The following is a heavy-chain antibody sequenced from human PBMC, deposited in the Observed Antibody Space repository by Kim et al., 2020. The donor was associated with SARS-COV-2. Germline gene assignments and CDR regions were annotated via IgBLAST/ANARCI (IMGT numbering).Heavy chain of an antibody. Sequence: AQKFQSRVTTTRDTSTSTVYMELSSLRSEDTAVYYCARPAGDYGTYYFDYWGQGTLVTVSS. J-gene: IGHJ4*02. D-gene: IGHD4-17*01. CDR3: ARPAGDYGTYYFDY. V-gene: IGHV1-46*01.